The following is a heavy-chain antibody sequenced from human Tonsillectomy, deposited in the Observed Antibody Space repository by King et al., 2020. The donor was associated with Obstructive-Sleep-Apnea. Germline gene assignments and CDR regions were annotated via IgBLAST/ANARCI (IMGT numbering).Heavy chain of an antibody. CDR1: GYTFTGYY. J-gene: IGHJ5*02. CDR2: INPNSGGT. CDR3: ASDANALGYFSSTSCSPFDP. Sequence: QLVQSGAEVKKPGASVKVSCKASGYTFTGYYIHWVRQAPGQGLEWMGWINPNSGGTNYAQKFQDWVTMTRDTSISTAYMELSRLRSDDTAVYYCASDANALGYFSSTSCSPFDPWGQGTLVTVSS. D-gene: IGHD2-2*01. V-gene: IGHV1-2*04.